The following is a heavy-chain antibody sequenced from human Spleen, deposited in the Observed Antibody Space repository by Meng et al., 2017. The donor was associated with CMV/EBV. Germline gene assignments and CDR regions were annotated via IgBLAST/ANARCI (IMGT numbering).Heavy chain of an antibody. CDR2: TYSGGAT. D-gene: IGHD2-21*01. CDR3: SIRRDV. CDR1: GFTFSDYY. J-gene: IGHJ6*02. Sequence: GESLKISCAASGFTFSDYYMSWVRQPPGRGPEWVSVTYSGGATYYADSVEGRFTISRDKSKNTLYLQMNSLRAEDTAVYYCSIRRDVWGQGTTVTVSS. V-gene: IGHV3-66*02.